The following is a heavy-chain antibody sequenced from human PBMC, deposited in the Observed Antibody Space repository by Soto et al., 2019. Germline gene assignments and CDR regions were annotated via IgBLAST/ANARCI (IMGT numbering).Heavy chain of an antibody. CDR3: ARESIYGAAY. J-gene: IGHJ4*02. Sequence: QVHLQESGPGLVKASETLSLICSVSGGPITSGGYHWSWIRQHPEKGLELIGFISDAGDTYYNPSLNGRVAISRDVSENHFSLKLASVTASDTDVYFCARESIYGAAYWGRGNLVTVSS. D-gene: IGHD6-25*01. V-gene: IGHV4-31*03. CDR1: GGPITSGGYH. CDR2: ISDAGDT.